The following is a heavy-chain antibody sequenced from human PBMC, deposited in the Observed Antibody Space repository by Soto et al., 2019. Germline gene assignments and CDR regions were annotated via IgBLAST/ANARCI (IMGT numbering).Heavy chain of an antibody. CDR2: ISTYNGNT. CDR3: ARISLGYCSGGSCYPNSHDAFHI. D-gene: IGHD2-15*01. V-gene: IGHV1-18*01. CDR1: GYTFTSYG. J-gene: IGHJ3*02. Sequence: ASVKVSCKASGYTFTSYGISWVRQAPGQRLEWMGWISTYNGNTNYAQKLQGRVTMTTDTSTSTAYKKQRSLRSDATAVYYCARISLGYCSGGSCYPNSHDAFHIWGQGTMVTVSS.